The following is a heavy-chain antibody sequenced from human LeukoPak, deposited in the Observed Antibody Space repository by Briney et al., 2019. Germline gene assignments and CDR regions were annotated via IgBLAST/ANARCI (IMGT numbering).Heavy chain of an antibody. J-gene: IGHJ5*02. V-gene: IGHV3-21*01. CDR3: ARDVDTAMAEYNWFDP. Sequence: GGSLRLSCAASGFTFSSYSMNWVRQAPGKGLEWVSSISSSSSYIYYADSVKGRFTISRDNAKNSLYLQMNSLRAEDMAVYYCARDVDTAMAEYNWFDPWGQGTLVTVSS. CDR2: ISSSSSYI. D-gene: IGHD5-18*01. CDR1: GFTFSSYS.